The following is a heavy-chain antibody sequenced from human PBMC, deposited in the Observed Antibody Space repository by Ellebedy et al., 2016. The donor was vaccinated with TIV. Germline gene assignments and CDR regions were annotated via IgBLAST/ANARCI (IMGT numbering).Heavy chain of an antibody. CDR1: GGSISSYY. CDR3: ARGVQDRYFDL. V-gene: IGHV4-59*12. CDR2: IYYSGST. J-gene: IGHJ2*01. Sequence: SETLSLTXTVSGGSISSYYWSWIRQPPGKGLEWIGYIYYSGSTNYNPSLKSRVTISVDTSKNQFSLKLSSVTAADTAVYYCARGVQDRYFDLWGRGTLVTVSS. D-gene: IGHD1-1*01.